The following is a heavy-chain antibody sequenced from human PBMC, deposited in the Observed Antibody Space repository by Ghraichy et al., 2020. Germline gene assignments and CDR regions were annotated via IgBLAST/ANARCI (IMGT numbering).Heavy chain of an antibody. CDR2: IYYSGST. J-gene: IGHJ4*02. CDR3: ARVGGSSDY. D-gene: IGHD1-26*01. V-gene: IGHV4-30-4*08. CDR1: GGSISSGDYY. Sequence: SETLSLTCTVSGGSISSGDYYWSWIRQSPGKGLEWIGYIYYSGSTYYNPSLTSRVTISSDTSKNQFSLKLSSVTAADTAVYYCARVGGSSDYWGQGTLVTVSS.